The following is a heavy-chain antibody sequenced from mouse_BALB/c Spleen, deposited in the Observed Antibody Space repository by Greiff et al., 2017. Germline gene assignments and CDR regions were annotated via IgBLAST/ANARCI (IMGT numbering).Heavy chain of an antibody. V-gene: IGHV1-15*01. J-gene: IGHJ4*01. D-gene: IGHD1-1*01. CDR3: TRSDYDGNRAGAMDY. CDR1: GYTFTDYE. CDR2: IDPETGGT. Sequence: VKLMESGAELVRPGASVTLSCKASGYTFTDYEMHWVKQTPVHGLEWIGAIDPETGGTAYNQKFNGKATLTADKSSSTAYMELRSLTSEDSAVYYCTRSDYDGNRAGAMDYWGQGTSVTVSS.